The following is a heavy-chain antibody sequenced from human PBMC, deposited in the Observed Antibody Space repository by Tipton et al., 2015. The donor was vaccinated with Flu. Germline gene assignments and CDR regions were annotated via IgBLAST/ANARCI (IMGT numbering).Heavy chain of an antibody. CDR1: GGTLSSYA. J-gene: IGHJ6*02. D-gene: IGHD3-10*01. CDR3: ARDRLLWFGEGEYGMYV. CDR2: IIPIVGIA. V-gene: IGHV1-69*01. Sequence: QLVQSGAEVKKPGSSVKVSCKSSGGTLSSYAISWVRQAPGQGPEWMGGIIPIVGIANYAQKFQGRVTITADESTSTAYMELSSLTSEDMAWYYCARDRLLWFGEGEYGMYVWSQGTTVTVSS.